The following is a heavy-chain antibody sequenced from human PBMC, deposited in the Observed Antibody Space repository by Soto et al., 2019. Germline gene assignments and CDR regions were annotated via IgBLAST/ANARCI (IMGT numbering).Heavy chain of an antibody. V-gene: IGHV1-3*01. CDR3: ARDPLRDNWFDP. Sequence: ASVKVSCKASGYTFTSYAMHWVRQAPGQRLEWMGWINAGNGNTKYSQKFQGRVTITRDTSASTAYMELSSLRSEDTAVYYCARDPLRDNWFDPWGQGTLVTVSS. J-gene: IGHJ5*02. CDR2: INAGNGNT. CDR1: GYTFTSYA.